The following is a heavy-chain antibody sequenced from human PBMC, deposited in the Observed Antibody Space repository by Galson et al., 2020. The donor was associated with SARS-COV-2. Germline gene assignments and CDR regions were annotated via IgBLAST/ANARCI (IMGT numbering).Heavy chain of an antibody. J-gene: IGHJ4*02. D-gene: IGHD3-3*01. CDR2: IYHSGST. Sequence: SETLSLTCAVSGGSISSSNWWSWVRQPQGKGLEWIGEIYHSGSTNYNPSLKSRVTISVDKSKNQFSLKLSSVTAADTAVYYCASLQFGVVSPFDYWGQGTLVTVSS. CDR3: ASLQFGVVSPFDY. V-gene: IGHV4-4*02. CDR1: GGSISSSNW.